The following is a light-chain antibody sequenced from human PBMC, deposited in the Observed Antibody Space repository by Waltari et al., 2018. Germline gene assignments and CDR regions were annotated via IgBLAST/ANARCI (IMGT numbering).Light chain of an antibody. Sequence: DVQMTQSPSSLSASVGDRVTITCQASQDISNYLNWYQQKPGKTPNHLIYATSNLESGVPSRFSGVGSGTLFTFTISSLQPEDIATYYCQQYDSLPLTFGPGTTVDV. CDR2: ATS. J-gene: IGKJ3*01. CDR3: QQYDSLPLT. CDR1: QDISNY. V-gene: IGKV1-33*01.